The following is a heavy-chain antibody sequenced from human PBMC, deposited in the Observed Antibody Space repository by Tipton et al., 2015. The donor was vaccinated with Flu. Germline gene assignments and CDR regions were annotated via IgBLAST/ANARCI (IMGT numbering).Heavy chain of an antibody. CDR3: ARDVRGCTNGVCYPQ. V-gene: IGHV4-61*02. D-gene: IGHD2-8*01. J-gene: IGHJ3*01. CDR1: GGSISSGSYY. Sequence: TLSLTCTVSGGSISSGSYYRSWIRQPAGKGLEWIGRIYTSGSTNYNPSLKSRVTISVDTSKNQFSLKLSSVTAADTAVYYCARDVRGCTNGVCYPQWGQGTMVTVSS. CDR2: IYTSGST.